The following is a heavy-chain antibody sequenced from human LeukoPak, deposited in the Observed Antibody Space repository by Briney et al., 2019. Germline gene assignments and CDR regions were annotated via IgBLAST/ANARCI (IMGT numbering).Heavy chain of an antibody. CDR2: INPNSGGT. CDR1: GYTFTGYY. CDR3: ARDKNRGSMVRGRRKVWFDP. Sequence: GASVKVSCKASGYTFTGYYMHWVRQAPGQGLVWMGWINPNSGGTNYAQKFQGWVTMTRDTSISTAYMELSSLRSEDTAVYYCARDKNRGSMVRGRRKVWFDPWGQGTLVTVSS. V-gene: IGHV1-2*04. J-gene: IGHJ5*02. D-gene: IGHD3-10*01.